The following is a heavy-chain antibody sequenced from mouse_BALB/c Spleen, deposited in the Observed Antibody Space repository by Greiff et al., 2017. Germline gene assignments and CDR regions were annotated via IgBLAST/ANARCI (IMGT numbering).Heavy chain of an antibody. Sequence: VQLKESGGGLVQPGGSLKLSCAASGFTFSSYGMSWVRQTPDKRLELVATINSNGGSTYYPDSVKGRFTISRDNAKNTLYLQMSSLKSEDTAMYYCARGGLLYRYFDVWGAGTTVTVSS. CDR3: ARGGLLYRYFDV. D-gene: IGHD1-1*01. CDR1: GFTFSSYG. CDR2: INSNGGST. V-gene: IGHV5-6-3*01. J-gene: IGHJ1*01.